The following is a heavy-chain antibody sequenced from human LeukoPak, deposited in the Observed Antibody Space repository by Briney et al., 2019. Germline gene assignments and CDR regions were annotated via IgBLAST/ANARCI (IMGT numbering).Heavy chain of an antibody. D-gene: IGHD5-24*01. J-gene: IGHJ3*02. CDR3: ARVRRDGYNFDAFDI. CDR2: INHSGST. CDR1: GGSFSGYY. Sequence: SETLSLTCAVYGGSFSGYYWSWIRQPPGKGLEWIGEINHSGSTNCNPSLKSRVTISVDTSKNQFSLKLSSVTAADTAVYYCARVRRDGYNFDAFDIWGQGTMATVSS. V-gene: IGHV4-34*01.